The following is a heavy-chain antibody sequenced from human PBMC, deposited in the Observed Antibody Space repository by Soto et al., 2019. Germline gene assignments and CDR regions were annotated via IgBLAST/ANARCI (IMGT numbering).Heavy chain of an antibody. V-gene: IGHV1-2*02. CDR2: INPNSGGT. J-gene: IGHJ6*02. D-gene: IGHD2-15*01. CDR3: ARGGQAVVVVAAPRGDYYGMDV. CDR1: GYTFTGYY. Sequence: GXSVKVSCKASGYTFTGYYMHWVRQAPGQGLEWMGWINPNSGGTNYAQKFQGRVTMTRDTSISTAYMELSRLRSDDTAVYYCARGGQAVVVVAAPRGDYYGMDVWGQGTTVTVSS.